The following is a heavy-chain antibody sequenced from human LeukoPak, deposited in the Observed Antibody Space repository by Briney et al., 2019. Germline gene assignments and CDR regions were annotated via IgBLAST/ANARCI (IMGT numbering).Heavy chain of an antibody. CDR1: GYTFTSYG. V-gene: IGHV1-18*01. Sequence: ASVKVSCKASGYTFTSYGISWVRQAPGQGLEWMGWISAYNGNTNYAQKLQGRVTMTTDTSTSTAYMELRSLRSDDTAVYYCARDGVGYCSSTSCYYYYYMDVWGKGTTVTVSS. D-gene: IGHD2-2*01. J-gene: IGHJ6*03. CDR3: ARDGVGYCSSTSCYYYYYMDV. CDR2: ISAYNGNT.